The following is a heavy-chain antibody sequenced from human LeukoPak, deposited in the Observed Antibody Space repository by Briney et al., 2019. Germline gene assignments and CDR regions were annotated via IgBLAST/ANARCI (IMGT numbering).Heavy chain of an antibody. Sequence: PSETLSLTCTVSGGSISSYYWSWIRQPPGKGLEWIGYIYYSGSTNYNPSLKSRVTISVDTSKNQFSLKLSSVTAADTAVYYCARERRHYDSSGPRRYFDYWGQGTLVTVSS. D-gene: IGHD3-22*01. CDR1: GGSISSYY. CDR3: ARERRHYDSSGPRRYFDY. V-gene: IGHV4-59*01. CDR2: IYYSGST. J-gene: IGHJ4*02.